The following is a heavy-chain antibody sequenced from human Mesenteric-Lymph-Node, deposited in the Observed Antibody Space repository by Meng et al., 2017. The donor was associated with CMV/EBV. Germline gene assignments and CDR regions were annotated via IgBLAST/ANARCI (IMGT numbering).Heavy chain of an antibody. CDR2: ISDTSGNI. D-gene: IGHD1-26*01. CDR3: ARDYIVTEYYFDY. J-gene: IGHJ4*02. CDR1: GFTFRNYA. Sequence: VSGFTFRNYAMSWVRQAAGKGLEWVSTISDTSGNIYYADSVKGRFTISTDNSKNMLYLQMNSLRVEDTAIYYCARDYIVTEYYFDYWGQGTLVTVSS. V-gene: IGHV3-23*01.